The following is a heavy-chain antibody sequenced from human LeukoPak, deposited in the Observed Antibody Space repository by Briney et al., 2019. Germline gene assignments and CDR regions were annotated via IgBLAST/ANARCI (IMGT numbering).Heavy chain of an antibody. D-gene: IGHD3-16*01. Sequence: AGSLRLSCAASGFTFSTYSMNWVRQAPGKGLEWVSYISSSSGTIYYADSVKGRFTISRDNAKNSLYLQMNSLRAEDTAVYYCARRSEFGVLYYMDVWGKGTTV. CDR3: ARRSEFGVLYYMDV. V-gene: IGHV3-48*01. CDR1: GFTFSTYS. CDR2: ISSSSGTI. J-gene: IGHJ6*03.